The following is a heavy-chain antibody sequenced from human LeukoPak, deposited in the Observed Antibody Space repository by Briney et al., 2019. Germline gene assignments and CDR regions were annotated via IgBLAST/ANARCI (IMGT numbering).Heavy chain of an antibody. CDR3: AREVFLVAASAFDI. J-gene: IGHJ3*02. D-gene: IGHD2-15*01. Sequence: SETLSLTCTVSGYSINSGYYWGWIRQPPGKGLEWIGYIYHSGSTIYNPSLKSRVTISVDTSTNQFSLKLSSVTAADTAVYYCAREVFLVAASAFDIWGQGTMVTVSS. CDR1: GYSINSGYY. CDR2: IYHSGST. V-gene: IGHV4-38-2*02.